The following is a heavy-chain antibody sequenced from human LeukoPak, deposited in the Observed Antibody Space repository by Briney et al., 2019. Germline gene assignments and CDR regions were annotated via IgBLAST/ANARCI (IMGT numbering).Heavy chain of an antibody. CDR2: MNPNSGNT. D-gene: IGHD3-9*01. CDR1: GYTFTSYD. CDR3: ARSYDILTGYQSAYYYYGMDV. Sequence: ASVKVSCKASGYTFTSYDINWARQATGQGLEWMGWMNPNSGNTGYAQKFQGRVTMTRNTSISTAYMELSSLRSEDTAVYYCARSYDILTGYQSAYYYYGMDVWGQGTTVTVSS. J-gene: IGHJ6*02. V-gene: IGHV1-8*01.